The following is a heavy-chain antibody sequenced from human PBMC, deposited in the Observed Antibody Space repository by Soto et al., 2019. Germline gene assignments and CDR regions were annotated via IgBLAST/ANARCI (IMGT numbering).Heavy chain of an antibody. V-gene: IGHV3-30*18. J-gene: IGHJ4*02. D-gene: IGHD2-2*02. CDR2: ISYDGSNK. CDR1: GFTFSSYG. CDR3: AKSYQPLLYVPFDY. Sequence: PGGSLRLSCAASGFTFSSYGMHWVRQAPGKGLEWVAVISYDGSNKYYADSVKGRFTISRDNSKNTLYLQMNSLRAEDTAVYYCAKSYQPLLYVPFDYWGQGTLVTVSS.